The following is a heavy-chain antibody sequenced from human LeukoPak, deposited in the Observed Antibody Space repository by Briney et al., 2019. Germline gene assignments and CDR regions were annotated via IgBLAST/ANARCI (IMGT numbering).Heavy chain of an antibody. CDR1: EYSFTTHW. D-gene: IGHD5-12*01. J-gene: IGHJ4*02. Sequence: AGESLKISCKDFEYSFTTHWIGWLRQLPGKGLEWMGIIYPGDSETRYSPSFQGQVTLSGDKSISTAFLQWSSLKASDTAMYYCARHSSSGYSGYDYPDYWGQGTLVTVSS. V-gene: IGHV5-51*01. CDR3: ARHSSSGYSGYDYPDY. CDR2: IYPGDSET.